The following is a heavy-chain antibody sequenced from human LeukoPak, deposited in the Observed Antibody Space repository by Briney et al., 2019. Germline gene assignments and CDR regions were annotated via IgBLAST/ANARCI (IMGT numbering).Heavy chain of an antibody. D-gene: IGHD1-26*01. J-gene: IGHJ3*02. V-gene: IGHV3-7*01. CDR1: GFTFSSYW. CDR2: IKQDGSEK. Sequence: GGSLRLSCAASGFTFSSYWMSWVRQAPGKGLEWVANIKQDGSEKYYVDSVKGRFTISRDNAKNSLYLQMNSLRAEDTAVYYCARDASGRGRDDAFDIWGQGTMVTVSS. CDR3: ARDASGRGRDDAFDI.